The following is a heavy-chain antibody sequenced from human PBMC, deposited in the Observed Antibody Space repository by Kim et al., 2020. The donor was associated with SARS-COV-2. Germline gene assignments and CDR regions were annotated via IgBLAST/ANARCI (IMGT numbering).Heavy chain of an antibody. CDR3: ARGDTMVRGVIDAPAPSL. CDR2: IYYSGST. J-gene: IGHJ4*02. D-gene: IGHD3-10*01. Sequence: SETLSLTCTVSGGSISSYYWSWIRQPPGKGLEWIGYIYYSGSTNYNPSLKSRVTISVDTSKNQFSLKLSSVTAADTAVYYCARGDTMVRGVIDAPAPSLWGQGTLVTVSS. CDR1: GGSISSYY. V-gene: IGHV4-59*01.